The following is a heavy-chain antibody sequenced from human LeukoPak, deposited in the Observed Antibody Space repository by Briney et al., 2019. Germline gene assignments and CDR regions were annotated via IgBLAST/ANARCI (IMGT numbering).Heavy chain of an antibody. D-gene: IGHD1-26*01. Sequence: ASVKVSCKASGYTFTGYYMHWVRQAPGQGLEWMGWVNPNSGDTNYAQKFQGRVTMTRDTSISTGYMELRSLRSDDTAVYYCAKDHERYRYSGSYDYWGQGTLVTVSS. CDR3: AKDHERYRYSGSYDY. V-gene: IGHV1-2*02. CDR1: GYTFTGYY. J-gene: IGHJ4*02. CDR2: VNPNSGDT.